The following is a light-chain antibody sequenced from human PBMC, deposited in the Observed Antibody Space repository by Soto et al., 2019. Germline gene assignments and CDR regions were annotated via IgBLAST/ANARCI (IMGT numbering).Light chain of an antibody. CDR1: SSNIGAGYD. CDR3: SSYRTGSRV. CDR2: GNS. J-gene: IGLJ2*01. Sequence: QSVLTQPPSVSGAPGQRVTISCTGSSSNIGAGYDVHWYQQLPGTAPKLLIYGNSNRPSGVPDRFSGSKSGTSASLAITGLQAEDEADYYCSSYRTGSRVFGGGTQLTVL. V-gene: IGLV1-40*01.